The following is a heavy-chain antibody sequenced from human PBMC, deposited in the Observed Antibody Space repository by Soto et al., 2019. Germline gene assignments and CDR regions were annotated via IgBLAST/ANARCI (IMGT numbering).Heavy chain of an antibody. CDR3: ASVTTIWSN. CDR1: GYSSSNYY. V-gene: IGHV1-46*01. Sequence: QVQVVQSGAEVREPGASVKVSCTASGYSSSNYYTHWARQAPGQGLAWMGIVNPHGASTVYAQRFQGRLTLTRDTSTNTDYMDLSRLTSDDTAIYYCASVTTIWSNWGQGTLVTVSS. D-gene: IGHD2-21*02. J-gene: IGHJ4*02. CDR2: VNPHGAST.